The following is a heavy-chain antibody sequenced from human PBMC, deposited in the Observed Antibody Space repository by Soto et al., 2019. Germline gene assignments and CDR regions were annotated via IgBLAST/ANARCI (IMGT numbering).Heavy chain of an antibody. CDR3: ARGPLFIAAAYNWFDP. CDR2: IIPIFGTT. V-gene: IGHV1-69*01. J-gene: IGHJ5*02. D-gene: IGHD6-13*01. Sequence: QVQLVQSGAEVKKPGSSVKVSCKASGGTFSSYAISWVRQAPGQGLEWMGGIIPIFGTTNYAQKFQGRVTITADESTSTAYMELSSLRSEDTAVYYCARGPLFIAAAYNWFDPWGQGTLVTVSS. CDR1: GGTFSSYA.